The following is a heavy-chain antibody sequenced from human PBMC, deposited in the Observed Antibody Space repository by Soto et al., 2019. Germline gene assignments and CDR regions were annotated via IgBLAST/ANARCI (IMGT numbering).Heavy chain of an antibody. Sequence: EVQLLESGGGLVQPGGSLRLSCAASGFTFSSYAMSWVRQAPGKGLEWVSAISGSGGSTYYADSVKSRFTISRGNSKNTLYLQMNSRRAEDTAVYYCAKDTIPVAGTDAFDIWGQGTMVTVSS. CDR2: ISGSGGST. D-gene: IGHD6-19*01. CDR1: GFTFSSYA. J-gene: IGHJ3*02. CDR3: AKDTIPVAGTDAFDI. V-gene: IGHV3-23*01.